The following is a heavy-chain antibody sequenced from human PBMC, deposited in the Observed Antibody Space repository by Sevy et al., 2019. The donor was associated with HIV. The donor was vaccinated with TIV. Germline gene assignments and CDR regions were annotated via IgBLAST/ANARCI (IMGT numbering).Heavy chain of an antibody. V-gene: IGHV3-73*01. CDR3: TSRFGGYYYDSSGYYDQGAGAFDI. D-gene: IGHD3-22*01. J-gene: IGHJ3*02. CDR2: IRSKANSYAT. CDR1: GFTFSGSA. Sequence: GGSLRLSCAASGFTFSGSAMYWVRQASGKGLEWVGRIRSKANSYATAYAASVKGRFTISRADSKNTAYLQMNSLKTEDTAVYYCTSRFGGYYYDSSGYYDQGAGAFDIWGQGTMVTVSS.